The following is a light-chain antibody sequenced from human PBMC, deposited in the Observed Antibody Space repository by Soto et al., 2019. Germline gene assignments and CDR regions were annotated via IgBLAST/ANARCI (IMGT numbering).Light chain of an antibody. CDR3: QQYGSSPPYT. V-gene: IGKV3-20*01. Sequence: EIVLTQSPGTLSLSPGERATLSCRASQSVSSSYLAWYQQKPGRAPRLLIYGASSRATGIPDRFSGSGSGIYFTLTISRLEPEDFAVYYCQQYGSSPPYTFGQGTKLEIK. J-gene: IGKJ2*01. CDR2: GAS. CDR1: QSVSSSY.